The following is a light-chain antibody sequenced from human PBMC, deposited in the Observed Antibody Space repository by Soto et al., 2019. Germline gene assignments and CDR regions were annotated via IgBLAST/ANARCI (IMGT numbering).Light chain of an antibody. CDR3: QQANSFPWT. J-gene: IGKJ1*01. CDR1: QGISSY. Sequence: DIQMTQSPSTLSASVGDGVTITCRASQGISSYLAWYQQKPGKAPKLLIYAASSLQSGVPSRFSGSGSGTDFTLTISSLQPEDFATYYCQQANSFPWTFGQGTKVDIK. CDR2: AAS. V-gene: IGKV1-12*01.